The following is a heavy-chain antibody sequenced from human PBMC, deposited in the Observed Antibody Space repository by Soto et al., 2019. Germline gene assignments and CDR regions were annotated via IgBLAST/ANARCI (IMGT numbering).Heavy chain of an antibody. V-gene: IGHV1-69*08. CDR1: GGTSSSYT. Sequence: QVQLVQSGAEVKKPGSSVKVSCKASGGTSSSYTISWVRQAPGQGLEWMGRIIPILGIANYAQKFQGRVTITADKSTSTAYMELSSLRSEDTAVYYCARDSGGGYCSSTSCCDDYWGQGTLVTVSS. D-gene: IGHD2-2*01. J-gene: IGHJ4*02. CDR3: ARDSGGGYCSSTSCCDDY. CDR2: IIPILGIA.